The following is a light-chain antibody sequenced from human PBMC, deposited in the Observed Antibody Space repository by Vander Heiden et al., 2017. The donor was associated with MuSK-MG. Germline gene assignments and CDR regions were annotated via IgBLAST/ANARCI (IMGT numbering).Light chain of an antibody. CDR2: QDN. Sequence: SSELTQPPSVSVSPGQPASITCSGDKLGDKYACWYQQKPGQSPVLVIYQDNKRPSGIPERFSGSNSGNTATLTISGTQARDEADYYCQAWDSSTYVFGTGTKVTVL. V-gene: IGLV3-1*01. J-gene: IGLJ1*01. CDR3: QAWDSSTYV. CDR1: KLGDKY.